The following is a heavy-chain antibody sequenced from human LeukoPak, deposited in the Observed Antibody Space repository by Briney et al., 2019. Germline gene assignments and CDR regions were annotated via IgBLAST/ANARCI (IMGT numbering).Heavy chain of an antibody. Sequence: GGSLRLSCAASGFTFSSYNMNWVPQAPRKGLEWVSRINGDGSSTSYADAVKGRFTISRDNAKNTLFLQMNSLRAEDTAVYYCARVYYDSSGYYYAFAMWGQGTMVTVSS. CDR1: GFTFSSYN. V-gene: IGHV3-74*01. CDR3: ARVYYDSSGYYYAFAM. CDR2: INGDGSST. D-gene: IGHD3-22*01. J-gene: IGHJ3*02.